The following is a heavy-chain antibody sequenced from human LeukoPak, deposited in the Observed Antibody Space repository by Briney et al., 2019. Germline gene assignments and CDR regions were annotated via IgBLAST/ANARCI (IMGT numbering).Heavy chain of an antibody. V-gene: IGHV3-30*02. Sequence: GGSLRLSCAASGFTFSSYGMHWVRQAPGKGLEWVAFIRYDGSNKYYADSVKGRFTISRDNSKNTLYLQMNSLRAEDTAVYYCAKVADILTGYSDAFDIWGQGTMVTVSS. J-gene: IGHJ3*02. CDR3: AKVADILTGYSDAFDI. CDR2: IRYDGSNK. D-gene: IGHD3-9*01. CDR1: GFTFSSYG.